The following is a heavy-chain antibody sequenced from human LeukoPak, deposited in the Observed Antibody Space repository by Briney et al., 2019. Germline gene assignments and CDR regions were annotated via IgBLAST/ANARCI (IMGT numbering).Heavy chain of an antibody. CDR1: GFTFNNYW. D-gene: IGHD1-20*01. CDR2: INPDGTEK. J-gene: IGHJ5*02. Sequence: GGSLRLSCVASGFTFNNYWMSWVRQAPGKGLEGVANINPDGTEKRYVDSVKGRFTISRDNAKNSLYVQMNSLRAEDTALYYCARVNWNEDWFDPWGQGTLVTVSS. V-gene: IGHV3-7*01. CDR3: ARVNWNEDWFDP.